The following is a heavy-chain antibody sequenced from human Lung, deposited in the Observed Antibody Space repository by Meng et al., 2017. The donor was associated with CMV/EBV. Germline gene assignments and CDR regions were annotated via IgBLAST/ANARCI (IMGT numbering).Heavy chain of an antibody. D-gene: IGHD5-24*01. CDR1: GGSISSSSYY. Sequence: QLQLQESGPGQVQPSGTLSLTCSVSGGSISSSSYYWGWIRQSPGKGLEWIGSIYFSGNTYYNPSLKSRVTMSVGTAQNKFPLTLRSVTAADTAVYYCVTETGYNYDNWGQGALVTVSS. V-gene: IGHV4-39*07. CDR2: IYFSGNT. J-gene: IGHJ4*02. CDR3: VTETGYNYDN.